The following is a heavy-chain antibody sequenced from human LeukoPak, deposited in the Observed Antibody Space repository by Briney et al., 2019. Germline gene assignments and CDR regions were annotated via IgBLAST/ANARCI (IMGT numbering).Heavy chain of an antibody. D-gene: IGHD3-3*01. J-gene: IGHJ3*02. CDR1: GFTFSSYV. Sequence: GGSLRLSCAASGFTFSSYVMHWVRQAPGKGLEWVAVISYDGSNKYYADSVKGRFTISRDNSKNTLYLQMNSLRAEDTAVYYCARIPYVTIFGVVPSFDIWGQGTMVTVSS. CDR2: ISYDGSNK. CDR3: ARIPYVTIFGVVPSFDI. V-gene: IGHV3-30-3*01.